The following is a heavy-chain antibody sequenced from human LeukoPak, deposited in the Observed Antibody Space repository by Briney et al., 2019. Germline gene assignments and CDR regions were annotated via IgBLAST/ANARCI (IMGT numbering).Heavy chain of an antibody. Sequence: PGGSLRLSCAASGFTFSSYSMNWVRQAPGKGLEWVSSISSSSSYIYYADSVKGRFTIYRDNAKNSLYLQMNSLRAEDTAVYYCARVIALCSGGSCYWEAAFDIWGQGTMVTVSS. V-gene: IGHV3-21*01. J-gene: IGHJ3*02. CDR3: ARVIALCSGGSCYWEAAFDI. CDR1: GFTFSSYS. D-gene: IGHD2-15*01. CDR2: ISSSSSYI.